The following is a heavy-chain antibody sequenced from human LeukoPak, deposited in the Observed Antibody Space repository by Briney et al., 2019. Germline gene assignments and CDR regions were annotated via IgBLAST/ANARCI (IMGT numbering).Heavy chain of an antibody. Sequence: PSETLSLTCTVSGGSISSSSYYWGWIRQPPGKGLEWIGSIYYSGSTYYNPSLKSRVTISVDTSKNQFSLKLSSVTAADTAVYYCATETSIVGATNWFDPWGQGTLVTVSS. CDR2: IYYSGST. D-gene: IGHD1-26*01. V-gene: IGHV4-39*07. CDR3: ATETSIVGATNWFDP. J-gene: IGHJ5*02. CDR1: GGSISSSSYY.